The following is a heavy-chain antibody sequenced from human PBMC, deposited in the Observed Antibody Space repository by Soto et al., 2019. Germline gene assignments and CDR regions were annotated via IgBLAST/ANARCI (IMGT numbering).Heavy chain of an antibody. Sequence: GGSLRLSCATAGFTFADAWMNWISQAPGMGLERDSYINTRSTTIYYADSVKGRFTISRDKAKDSLYLQMDSLRSEDTAVYYCARDLKRGSGSYYNIRHSTYYYYGMDVWGQGTTVTVSS. V-gene: IGHV3-11*01. CDR3: ARDLKRGSGSYYNIRHSTYYYYGMDV. CDR1: GFTFADAW. D-gene: IGHD3-10*01. J-gene: IGHJ6*02. CDR2: INTRSTTI.